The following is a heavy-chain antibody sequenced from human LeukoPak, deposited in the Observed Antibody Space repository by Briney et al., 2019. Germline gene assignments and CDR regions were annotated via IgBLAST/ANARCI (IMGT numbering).Heavy chain of an antibody. J-gene: IGHJ2*01. V-gene: IGHV4-59*01. D-gene: IGHD4-11*01. CDR2: IYYSGST. CDR1: GGSPSSYY. CDR3: ARGQYPFSVNWYFDL. Sequence: SETLSLTRTVSGGSPSSYYWSWIRQPPGNGLECIGYIYYSGSTNYNPSLKSRVTISVDTSKNQFSLKLSSVTAADTAVYYCARGQYPFSVNWYFDLWGRGTLVTVSS.